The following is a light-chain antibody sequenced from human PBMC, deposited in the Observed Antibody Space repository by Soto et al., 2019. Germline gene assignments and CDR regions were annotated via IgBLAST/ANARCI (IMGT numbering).Light chain of an antibody. Sequence: QLVLSQPPSASGTPGQRVTISCSGSSSNIGSNYVYWYQHLTGTAPKLLIYTNNQRPSGVPDRFSGSKSGTSASLAISGLRSEDEADYYCAAWDDSLSGQVVFGGGTKLTVL. CDR1: SSNIGSNY. CDR2: TNN. V-gene: IGLV1-47*02. J-gene: IGLJ2*01. CDR3: AAWDDSLSGQVV.